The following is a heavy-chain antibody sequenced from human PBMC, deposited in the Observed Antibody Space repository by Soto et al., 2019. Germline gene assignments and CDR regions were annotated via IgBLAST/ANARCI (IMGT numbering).Heavy chain of an antibody. V-gene: IGHV4-30-2*01. CDR1: RASVNSGGFS. CDR3: ARERRYCSGGTCSDGLDV. CDR2: IFDSEST. Sequence: QPQLQESGSGLVKVSQTLSLTCVVSRASVNSGGFSWNWLRQPPGKALEWIGFIFDSESTYYNPSLKSRVTISVERSKNQLSLRLTSVTAADSAVYYCARERRYCSGGTCSDGLDVWGQGITVTVTS. J-gene: IGHJ6*02. D-gene: IGHD2-15*01.